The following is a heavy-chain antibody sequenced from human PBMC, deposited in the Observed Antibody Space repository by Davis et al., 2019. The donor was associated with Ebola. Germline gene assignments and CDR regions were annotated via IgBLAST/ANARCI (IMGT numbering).Heavy chain of an antibody. CDR2: ISYDGNNK. CDR3: ARDGPNGYNDIDS. CDR1: GFTFSSYS. Sequence: PGGSLRLSCAASGFTFSSYSMHWVRQAPGKGLECVAVISYDGNNKYYADSVKGRFTISRDNSKNTLYLQMNSLRVEDTAVYYCARDGPNGYNDIDSWGQGTLVTVSS. J-gene: IGHJ4*02. D-gene: IGHD5-24*01. V-gene: IGHV3-30*04.